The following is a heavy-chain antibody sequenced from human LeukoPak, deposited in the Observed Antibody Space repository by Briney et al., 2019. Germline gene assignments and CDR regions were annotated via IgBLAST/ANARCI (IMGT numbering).Heavy chain of an antibody. Sequence: GGSLRLSCAASGFTFSSYSMNWVRQAPGKGLEWVSYISSSSTIYYADSVKGRFTISRDNAKNSLYLQMNSLRAEDTAVYYCARRGGGYDILTGYYSFDYWGQGTLVTVSS. J-gene: IGHJ4*02. D-gene: IGHD3-9*01. V-gene: IGHV3-48*04. CDR2: ISSSSTI. CDR1: GFTFSSYS. CDR3: ARRGGGYDILTGYYSFDY.